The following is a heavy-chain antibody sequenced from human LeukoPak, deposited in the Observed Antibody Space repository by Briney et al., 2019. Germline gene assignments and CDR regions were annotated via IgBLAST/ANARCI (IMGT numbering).Heavy chain of an antibody. CDR3: ASRIVVVITTGYAFDI. CDR2: IXSSGSTI. D-gene: IGHD3-22*01. J-gene: IGHJ3*02. V-gene: IGHV3-48*01. Sequence: XGXGLEWVSXIXSSGSTIYYADSVKGRFTISRDNSKNTLYLQMNSLRAEDTAVYYCASRIVVVITTGYAFDIWGQGTMVTVSS.